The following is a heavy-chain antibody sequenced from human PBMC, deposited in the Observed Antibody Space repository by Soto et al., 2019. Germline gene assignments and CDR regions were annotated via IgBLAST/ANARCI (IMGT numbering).Heavy chain of an antibody. J-gene: IGHJ5*02. D-gene: IGHD2-2*02. CDR3: ARVRCSSTSCYIVDP. Sequence: ASVKVSCKASGYTFTSYAMHWVRQAPGQRLEWMGWINAGNGNTKYSQKFQGRVTITRDTSASTAYMELSSLRSEDTAVYYCARVRCSSTSCYIVDPWGQGTLVTVSS. V-gene: IGHV1-3*01. CDR1: GYTFTSYA. CDR2: INAGNGNT.